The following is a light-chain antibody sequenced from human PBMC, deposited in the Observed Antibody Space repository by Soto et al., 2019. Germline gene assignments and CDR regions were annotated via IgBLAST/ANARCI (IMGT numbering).Light chain of an antibody. J-gene: IGLJ3*02. V-gene: IGLV4-60*02. CDR2: LEGSGSY. CDR1: SGHSSYI. CDR3: ETWDSNIWV. Sequence: QLVLTQSSSASASLGSSVKLTCTLSSGHSSYIIAWHQQQPWKAPRYLMKLEGSGSYNKGSGVPDRFSGSSSGADRYLTISNLQFEDEADYYCETWDSNIWVFGGGTKLTVL.